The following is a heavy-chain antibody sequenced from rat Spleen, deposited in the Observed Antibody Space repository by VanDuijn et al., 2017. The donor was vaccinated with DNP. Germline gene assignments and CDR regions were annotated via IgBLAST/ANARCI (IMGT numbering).Heavy chain of an antibody. CDR2: INKDRSTI. D-gene: IGHD1-11*01. CDR1: GFNFNDYW. J-gene: IGHJ2*01. CDR3: AKGPNYGGYSDYFDY. Sequence: EVKLVESGGGLVQPGRSLKLSCTASGFNFNDYWMGWVRQAPGKGLEWIGQINKDRSTIKYTPSLKDKFTISRDNAQNTLYLQMNKLGSEDTAIYHCAKGPNYGGYSDYFDYWGQGVMVTVSS. V-gene: IGHV4-2*01.